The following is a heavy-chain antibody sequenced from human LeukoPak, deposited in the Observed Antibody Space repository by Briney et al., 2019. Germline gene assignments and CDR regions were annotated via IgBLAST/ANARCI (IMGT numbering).Heavy chain of an antibody. CDR3: ARAPSEIGGYYPKYFRH. D-gene: IGHD3-22*01. V-gene: IGHV3-74*01. CDR1: GFTFSSYW. Sequence: GGSVRLSCAASGFTFSSYWMHWVRQAPGKGLVWVSRIESDGKTNYADSVKGRFTISRDNAKNTVSLQMNSLRAEDTGVYYCARAPSEIGGYYPKYFRHWGQGNLVTVSS. J-gene: IGHJ1*01. CDR2: IESDGKT.